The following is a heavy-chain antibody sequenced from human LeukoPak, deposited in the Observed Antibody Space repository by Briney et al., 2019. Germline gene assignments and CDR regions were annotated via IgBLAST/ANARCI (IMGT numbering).Heavy chain of an antibody. CDR2: IWYDGSNK. Sequence: GGSLRLSCAASGFTFSSYGMHWVRQAPGKGLEWVAVIWYDGSNKYYADSVKGRFTISRDNSKNTLYLQMNSLRAEDTAVYYWGKDQITMIEGTLDYGGQGPLVTVSS. CDR1: GFTFSSYG. V-gene: IGHV3-33*06. D-gene: IGHD3-22*01. CDR3: GKDQITMIEGTLDY. J-gene: IGHJ4*02.